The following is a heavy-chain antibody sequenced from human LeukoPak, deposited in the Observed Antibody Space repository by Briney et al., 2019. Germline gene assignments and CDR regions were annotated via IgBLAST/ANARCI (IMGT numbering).Heavy chain of an antibody. CDR3: ARASGPFDY. Sequence: GGSLRLSCAASGFTFSTYGIHWVRQAPGKGLERVAVIWHDGSNKYYADSVRGRFTISRDNSKNTLYLQMNSLRAEDTAVYYCARASGPFDYWGQGTLVTVSS. D-gene: IGHD6-19*01. CDR1: GFTFSTYG. CDR2: IWHDGSNK. V-gene: IGHV3-33*01. J-gene: IGHJ4*02.